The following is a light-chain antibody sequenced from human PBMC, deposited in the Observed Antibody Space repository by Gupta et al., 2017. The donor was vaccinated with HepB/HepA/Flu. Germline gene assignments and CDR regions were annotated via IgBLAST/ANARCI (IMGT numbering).Light chain of an antibody. CDR1: QSISRF. Sequence: DIQMTQSPPSLSASVGDRVTITCRASQSISRFLNWFQQKPGKAPKLLIYAASNLQSGVPSRFSGSGSGTDFTLTIRSLQPEDFASYYCQHDDSTPQYTFGQGTKLQIK. CDR3: QHDDSTPQYT. J-gene: IGKJ2*01. CDR2: AAS. V-gene: IGKV1-39*01.